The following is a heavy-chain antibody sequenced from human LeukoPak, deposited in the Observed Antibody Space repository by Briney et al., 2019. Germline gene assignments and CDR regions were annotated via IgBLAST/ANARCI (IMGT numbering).Heavy chain of an antibody. Sequence: GGSLRLSCAASGFTFSTSGMHWVRQAPGKGLEWVAVISYDGSKKYYADSVKGRFTISRDNSKNTLYLQMNSLRADDTAVYYCAKPPETTSSWYGMDVWGQGTTVTVSS. CDR1: GFTFSTSG. J-gene: IGHJ6*02. CDR3: AKPPETTSSWYGMDV. CDR2: ISYDGSKK. V-gene: IGHV3-30*18. D-gene: IGHD4-17*01.